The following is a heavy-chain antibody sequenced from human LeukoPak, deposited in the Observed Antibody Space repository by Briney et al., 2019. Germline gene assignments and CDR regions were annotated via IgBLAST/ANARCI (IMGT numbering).Heavy chain of an antibody. Sequence: GGSLRLSCAASEFTFSSYSINWVRQAPGKGLEWVSYITNSGNSKSYADSVKGRFTISRDNTKNSLYLQMNGLRAEDTAVYYCARTRSSGSLTFDYWGQGILVTVSS. V-gene: IGHV3-48*01. D-gene: IGHD3-22*01. CDR1: EFTFSSYS. CDR3: ARTRSSGSLTFDY. CDR2: ITNSGNSK. J-gene: IGHJ4*02.